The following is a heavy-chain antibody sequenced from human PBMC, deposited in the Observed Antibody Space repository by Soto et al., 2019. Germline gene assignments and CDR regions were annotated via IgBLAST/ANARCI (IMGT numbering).Heavy chain of an antibody. D-gene: IGHD2-2*01. Sequence: GASVKVSCKASGYTFTNNDINWVRQATGQGLEWMGWINAGNGNTKYSQKFQGRVTITRDTSASTAYMELSSLRSEDTAVYYCARLPGGCACCYDDYYYGMDVWG. CDR3: ARLPGGCACCYDDYYYGMDV. CDR1: GYTFTNND. CDR2: INAGNGNT. V-gene: IGHV1-3*01. J-gene: IGHJ6*02.